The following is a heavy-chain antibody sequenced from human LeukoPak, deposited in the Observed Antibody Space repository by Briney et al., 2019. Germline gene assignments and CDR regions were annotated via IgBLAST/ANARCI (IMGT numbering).Heavy chain of an antibody. CDR1: GYTFTSYG. Sequence: GASVKVSGKASGYTFTSYGISWVRPAPGQGLEWMGWISAYNGNTNYAQKLQGRVTMTTDTSTSTAYMELRSLRSDDTAVYYCARDPRDYGSGSYYTIPNWFDPWGQGTLVTVSS. CDR2: ISAYNGNT. D-gene: IGHD3-10*01. V-gene: IGHV1-18*01. J-gene: IGHJ5*02. CDR3: ARDPRDYGSGSYYTIPNWFDP.